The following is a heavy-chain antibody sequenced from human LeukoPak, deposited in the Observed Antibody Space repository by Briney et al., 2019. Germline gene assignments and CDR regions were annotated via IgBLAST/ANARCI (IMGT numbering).Heavy chain of an antibody. D-gene: IGHD3-3*01. J-gene: IGHJ4*02. CDR3: ARSSKSAFDY. CDR1: GYTFANYW. V-gene: IGHV5-51*01. CDR2: FYPAESRV. Sequence: GESLKISCKVSGYTFANYWIGWALQMPGKGLEWVGIFYPAESRVRYGPSFRGQVTISVDKSISTAYLQWNSLKASDSAMYYCARSSKSAFDYWGQGTLVSVSS.